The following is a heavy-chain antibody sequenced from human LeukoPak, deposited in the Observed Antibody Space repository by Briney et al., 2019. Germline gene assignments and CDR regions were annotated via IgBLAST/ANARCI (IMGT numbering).Heavy chain of an antibody. CDR3: ARQGERYCSGGSCYLYNWFDP. Sequence: SETLSLTCTVSGGSISSYYWSWIRQPPGKGLEWIGNIYYSGNTYYNPSLKSQVTMSVETSKNQFSLKLSSVSAADTAVYYCARQGERYCSGGSCYLYNWFDPWGQGTLVTVSS. V-gene: IGHV4-59*04. CDR1: GGSISSYY. J-gene: IGHJ5*02. D-gene: IGHD2-15*01. CDR2: IYYSGNT.